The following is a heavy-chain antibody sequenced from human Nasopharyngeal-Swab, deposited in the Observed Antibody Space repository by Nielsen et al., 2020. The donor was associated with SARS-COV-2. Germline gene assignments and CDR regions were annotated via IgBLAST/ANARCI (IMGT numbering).Heavy chain of an antibody. CDR1: GGSISSSSYY. Sequence: SETLSLTCTVSGGSISSSSYYWGWIRQPPGKGLEWIGSIYYSGSTYYNPSLKSRVTISVDTSKNQFSLKLSSVTAADTAVYYCARGRKIVAARWYFDFWGRGTLVTVSS. CDR2: IYYSGST. V-gene: IGHV4-39*01. CDR3: ARGRKIVAARWYFDF. D-gene: IGHD5-12*01. J-gene: IGHJ2*01.